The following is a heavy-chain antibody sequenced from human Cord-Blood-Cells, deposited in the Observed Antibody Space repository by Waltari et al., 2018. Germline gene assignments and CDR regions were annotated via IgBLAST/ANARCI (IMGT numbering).Heavy chain of an antibody. CDR2: ISDDGGNK. D-gene: IGHD3-3*01. J-gene: IGHJ3*02. V-gene: IGHV3-30-3*01. CDR1: GFTFSSYA. Sequence: QVQLVESGGGVVQPGRSLRLSCAASGFTFSSYAMHWVRQAPGKGLEWVAVISDDGGNKYYGDSVKGRFTISRDKSKNTLYLQMNSLRAEDTAVYYCARDNYFWSAYVDAFDIWGQGTMVTVSS. CDR3: ARDNYFWSAYVDAFDI.